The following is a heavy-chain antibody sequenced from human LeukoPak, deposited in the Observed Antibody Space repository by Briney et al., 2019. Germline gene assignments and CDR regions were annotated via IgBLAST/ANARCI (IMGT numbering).Heavy chain of an antibody. CDR2: IIPIFGTA. CDR1: GGTFSSYA. J-gene: IGHJ6*02. V-gene: IGHV1-69*05. CDR3: ARGRTCSGGSCPPADYYYYYGMDV. Sequence: SVKVSCKASGGTFSSYAISWVRQAPGQGLEWMGGIIPIFGTANYAQKFQGRVTMTRNTSISTAYMELSSLRSEDTAVYYCARGRTCSGGSCPPADYYYYYGMDVWGQGTTVTISS. D-gene: IGHD2-15*01.